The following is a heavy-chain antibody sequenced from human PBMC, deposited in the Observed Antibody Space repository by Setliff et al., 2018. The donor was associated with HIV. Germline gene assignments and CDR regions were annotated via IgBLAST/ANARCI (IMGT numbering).Heavy chain of an antibody. J-gene: IGHJ5*02. D-gene: IGHD3-10*01. Sequence: ASETLSLTCTVSGGSISNSSSYWGWIRQPPGKRLEWIGSIYYSGSTYYNPSLKSRVTMSVDTSKNQFSLKLSSVTAADTAVYYCAREGARHYGSGRYHSWFDPWGQGTQVTVSS. CDR1: GGSISNSSSY. V-gene: IGHV4-39*07. CDR3: AREGARHYGSGRYHSWFDP. CDR2: IYYSGST.